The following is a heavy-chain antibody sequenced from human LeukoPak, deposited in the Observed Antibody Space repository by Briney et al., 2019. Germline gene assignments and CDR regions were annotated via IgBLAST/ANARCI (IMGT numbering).Heavy chain of an antibody. J-gene: IGHJ4*02. D-gene: IGHD3-22*01. CDR2: VYHSGST. Sequence: SETLSLTCTVSGYSISSGYYWGWIRQPPGKGLEWIGSVYHSGSTYYNPSLKSRVTISVDTSKNQFSLKLSSVTAADTAVYYCARLDYYDSSGSYESPFDYWGQGTLVTVSS. V-gene: IGHV4-38-2*02. CDR3: ARLDYYDSSGSYESPFDY. CDR1: GYSISSGYY.